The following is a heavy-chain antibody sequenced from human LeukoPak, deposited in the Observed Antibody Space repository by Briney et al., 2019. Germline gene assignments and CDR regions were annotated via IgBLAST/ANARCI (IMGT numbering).Heavy chain of an antibody. Sequence: GSSVKVSCKASGCTFSSYTISWVRQAPGQGLEWMGWINPNSGTNYAQKFQGRVTMTRDTSITTAYMELSSLRSDDTAVYYCARGKMNGDDFDYWGQGTLVTVAS. J-gene: IGHJ4*02. D-gene: IGHD4-17*01. V-gene: IGHV1-2*02. CDR1: GCTFSSYT. CDR2: INPNSGT. CDR3: ARGKMNGDDFDY.